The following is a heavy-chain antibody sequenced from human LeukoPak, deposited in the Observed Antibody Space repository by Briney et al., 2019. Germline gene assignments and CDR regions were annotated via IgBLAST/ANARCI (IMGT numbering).Heavy chain of an antibody. D-gene: IGHD3-22*01. CDR2: ITGTGGST. Sequence: GGSLRLSCAASGFTFSSYAMSWVRQAPGKGLEWVSSITGTGGSTYYADSVKGRFTISRDHSKNTLFLQMNSLRAEDTAVYYCARGQDYYDSSGYLDYWGQGTLVTVSS. V-gene: IGHV3-23*01. CDR3: ARGQDYYDSSGYLDY. CDR1: GFTFSSYA. J-gene: IGHJ4*02.